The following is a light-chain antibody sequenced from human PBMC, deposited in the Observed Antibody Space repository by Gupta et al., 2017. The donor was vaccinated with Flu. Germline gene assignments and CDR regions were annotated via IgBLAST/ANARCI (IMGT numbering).Light chain of an antibody. CDR2: DAS. Sequence: EIVLTQSPATLSLSPGERATLSCRASQSVSSYLAWYQQKPGQAPRLLIYDASNRDTGTPARFSGSGSGTDFPLTISSREPEDFAVYYCQQPSDWPRITFGQGTRLEIK. V-gene: IGKV3-11*01. CDR3: QQPSDWPRIT. J-gene: IGKJ5*01. CDR1: QSVSSY.